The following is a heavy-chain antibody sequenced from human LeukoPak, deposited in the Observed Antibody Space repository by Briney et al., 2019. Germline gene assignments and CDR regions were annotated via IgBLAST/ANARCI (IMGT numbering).Heavy chain of an antibody. D-gene: IGHD2-15*01. CDR1: GFTFSSFG. J-gene: IGHJ2*01. Sequence: GGSLRLSCAASGFTFSSFGMHWVRQAPGKGLEWVAVIWYDGNNKYYADSVKGRFTISRDNSKNTLYLQMNSLRAEDTAVYYCARVGSGTCGGGSCYRPPYWYFDLWGRGTQVTVSS. V-gene: IGHV3-33*01. CDR3: ARVGSGTCGGGSCYRPPYWYFDL. CDR2: IWYDGNNK.